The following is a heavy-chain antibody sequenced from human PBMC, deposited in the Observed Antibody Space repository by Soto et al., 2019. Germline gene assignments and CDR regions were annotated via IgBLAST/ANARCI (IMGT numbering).Heavy chain of an antibody. CDR2: RRNRVNSHTT. CDR1: GFTFSDHY. D-gene: IGHD1-26*01. J-gene: IGHJ6*01. Sequence: EVQLVESGGGLVQPGGSLRLSCAASGFTFSDHYMDWVRQAPGKGLEWVARRRNRVNSHTTEYAASVKGRFTISRDESKSSLYLQMHSLKIEDTAVYYCTRGLLGGAPSYTFHGMDVWGQGTTVTVSS. CDR3: TRGLLGGAPSYTFHGMDV. V-gene: IGHV3-72*01.